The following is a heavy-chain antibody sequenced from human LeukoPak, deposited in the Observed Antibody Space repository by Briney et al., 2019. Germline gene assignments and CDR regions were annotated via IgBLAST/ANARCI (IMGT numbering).Heavy chain of an antibody. CDR3: ARAGAVVVAAISY. V-gene: IGHV3-7*03. CDR2: IKQDGSEK. Sequence: GGSLRLSCAASGFTFSSYWMSWVRQAPGKGLEWVANIKQDGSEKYYVDSVKGRFTISRDNAKNSLYLQMNSLRAEDTAVYYCARAGAVVVAAISYWGQGTLVTVSS. CDR1: GFTFSSYW. J-gene: IGHJ4*02. D-gene: IGHD2-15*01.